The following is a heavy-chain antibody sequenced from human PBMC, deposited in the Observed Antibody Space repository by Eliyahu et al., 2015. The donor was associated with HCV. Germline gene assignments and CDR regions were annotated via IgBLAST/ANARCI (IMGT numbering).Heavy chain of an antibody. J-gene: IGHJ4*02. V-gene: IGHV1-24*01. CDR3: ATQSFDYYDSSGYAPTPFFDY. D-gene: IGHD3-22*01. Sequence: QVQLVQSGAEXKKPGASXKVXCKVSGYTLXEXXMHWVXXAPGKGLEWMGGFDPEDGETIYAQKFQGRVTMTEDTSTDTAYMELSSLRSEDTAVYYCATQSFDYYDSSGYAPTPFFDYWGQGTLVTVSS. CDR1: GYTLXEXX. CDR2: FDPEDGET.